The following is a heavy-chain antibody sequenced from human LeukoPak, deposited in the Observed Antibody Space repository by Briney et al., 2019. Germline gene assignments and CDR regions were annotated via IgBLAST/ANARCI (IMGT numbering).Heavy chain of an antibody. D-gene: IGHD3-22*01. CDR1: GFTVSSNY. J-gene: IGHJ4*02. CDR3: ANVPTYYYDSSGGETFDY. V-gene: IGHV3-23*01. CDR2: ISGSGGST. Sequence: GGSLRLSCAASGFTVSSNYMSWVRQAPGKGLEWVSAISGSGGSTYYADSVKGRFTISRDNSKNTLYLQMNSLRAEDTAVYYCANVPTYYYDSSGGETFDYWGQETLVTVSS.